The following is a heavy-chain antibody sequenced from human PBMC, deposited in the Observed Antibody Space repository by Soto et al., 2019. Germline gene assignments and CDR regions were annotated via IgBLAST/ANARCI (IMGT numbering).Heavy chain of an antibody. CDR1: GGSLSSGGYS. D-gene: IGHD2-21*02. CDR3: AREVVTPEDYYYGMDV. Sequence: SETLSLTCAVSGGSLSSGGYSWRWIRQPPGKGLEWIGYIYHSGSTYYNPSLKSRVTISVDRSKNQFSLKLSSVTAAGTAVYYCAREVVTPEDYYYGMDVWGQGTTVTVSS. CDR2: IYHSGST. V-gene: IGHV4-30-2*01. J-gene: IGHJ6*02.